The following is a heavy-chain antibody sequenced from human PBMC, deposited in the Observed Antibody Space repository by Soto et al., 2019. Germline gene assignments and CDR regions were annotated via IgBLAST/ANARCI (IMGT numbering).Heavy chain of an antibody. V-gene: IGHV4-31*03. J-gene: IGHJ5*02. D-gene: IGHD3-16*01. Sequence: PSETLSLTCTVSGGSISSGGYYWSWIRQHPGKGPEWIGYIYYSGSTYYNPSLKSRVTISVDTSKNQFSLKLSSVTAADTAVYYCATWKPDVFTDVGNWFDPWGQRTLLTVSS. CDR3: ATWKPDVFTDVGNWFDP. CDR2: IYYSGST. CDR1: GGSISSGGYY.